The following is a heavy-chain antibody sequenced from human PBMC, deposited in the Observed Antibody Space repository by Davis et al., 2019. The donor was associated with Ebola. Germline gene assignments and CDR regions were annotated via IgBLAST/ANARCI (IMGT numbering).Heavy chain of an antibody. CDR2: IYYSGST. J-gene: IGHJ4*02. CDR1: GGSISSYY. V-gene: IGHV4-59*12. D-gene: IGHD5-18*01. Sequence: GSLRLSCTVSGGSISSYYWSWIRQPPGKGLEWIGYIYYSGSTNYNPSLKSRVTISVDTSKNQFSLKLSSVTAADTAVYYCARDSGYSWGIDYWGQGTLVTVSS. CDR3: ARDSGYSWGIDY.